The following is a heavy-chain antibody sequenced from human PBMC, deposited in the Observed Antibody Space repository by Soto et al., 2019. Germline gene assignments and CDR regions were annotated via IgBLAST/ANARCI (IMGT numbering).Heavy chain of an antibody. CDR2: VNAHSGQT. J-gene: IGHJ5*02. CDR3: AIAEAWKFVYWLDT. Sequence: QVQLVPSGAEVQKPGASVKVSCKASGYNFITYDINWVRQAPGQGLEWMGWVNAHSGQTEFAQKVQGRLTTTTNTPIPTAYLELSSLRSEDTAIYYRAIAEAWKFVYWLDTWGQGPLVTVAS. CDR1: GYNFITYD. D-gene: IGHD1-1*01. V-gene: IGHV1-8*01.